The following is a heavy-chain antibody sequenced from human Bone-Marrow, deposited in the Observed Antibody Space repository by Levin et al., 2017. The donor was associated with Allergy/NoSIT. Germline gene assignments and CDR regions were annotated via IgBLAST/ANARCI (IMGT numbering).Heavy chain of an antibody. CDR1: GYTFTGYY. Sequence: GGSLRLSCKASGYTFTGYYMHWVRQAPGQGLEWMGWINPNSGGTNYAQKFQGRVTMTRDTSISTAYMELSRLRSDDTAVYYCATESPGDWYFDRWGRGTLVTVSS. J-gene: IGHJ2*01. CDR3: ATESPGDWYFDR. V-gene: IGHV1-2*02. D-gene: IGHD7-27*01. CDR2: INPNSGGT.